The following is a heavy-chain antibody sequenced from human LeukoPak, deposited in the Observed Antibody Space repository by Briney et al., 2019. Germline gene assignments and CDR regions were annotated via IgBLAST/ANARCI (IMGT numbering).Heavy chain of an antibody. Sequence: SETLSLTCTVSGGPMNSNFWSWIRQPAGKGLEFIGRIYTTGNTNYNPSLKSRVTMSVDTSKNQLSLKLASVTAADTAMYYCARGPQGINMSRFGVIVSAFDIWGQGTLVTVSS. V-gene: IGHV4-4*07. CDR3: ARGPQGINMSRFGVIVSAFDI. CDR2: IYTTGNT. CDR1: GGPMNSNF. J-gene: IGHJ3*02. D-gene: IGHD3-16*02.